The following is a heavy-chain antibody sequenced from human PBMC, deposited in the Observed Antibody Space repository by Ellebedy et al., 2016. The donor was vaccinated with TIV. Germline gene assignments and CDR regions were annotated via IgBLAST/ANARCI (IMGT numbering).Heavy chain of an antibody. D-gene: IGHD5-12*01. Sequence: PGRSLRLSCPASAFTPSSYAMSWVRQAPGKGLEWVSSTGGSGGSTYYADSVKGRFTISRDNSENSLYLQMNSLRAEDTAVYYSAKDYSGLRGLDVWGQGTTVTVSS. CDR1: AFTPSSYA. V-gene: IGHV3-23*01. CDR2: TGGSGGST. J-gene: IGHJ6*02. CDR3: AKDYSGLRGLDV.